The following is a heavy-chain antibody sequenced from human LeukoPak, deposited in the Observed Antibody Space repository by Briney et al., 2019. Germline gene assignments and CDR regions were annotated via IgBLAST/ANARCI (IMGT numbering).Heavy chain of an antibody. J-gene: IGHJ6*02. V-gene: IGHV3-9*01. CDR2: ISWNSGSI. Sequence: GGSLRLSCAASGFTFDDYAMHWVRQAPGKGLEWVSGISWNSGSIGYADSVKGRFTISRDNAKNSLYLQMNSLRAEDTALYYCAKVSSSPPYYYYYGMDVWGQGTTVTVSS. D-gene: IGHD6-6*01. CDR3: AKVSSSPPYYYYYGMDV. CDR1: GFTFDDYA.